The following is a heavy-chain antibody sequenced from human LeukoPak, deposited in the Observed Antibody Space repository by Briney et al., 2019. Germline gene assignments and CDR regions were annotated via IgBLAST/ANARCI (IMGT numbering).Heavy chain of an antibody. V-gene: IGHV4-59*01. J-gene: IGHJ4*02. CDR3: ARIAARAGYYFDY. D-gene: IGHD6-6*01. CDR1: GGSISSYY. CDR2: IYYSGST. Sequence: PSETLSLTCTVSGGSISSYYWSWIRQPPGKGLEWIGYIYYSGSTNYNPSLKSRVTISVDTSKNQFSLKLSSVTAADTAVYYCARIAARAGYYFDYWGQGTLVTVSS.